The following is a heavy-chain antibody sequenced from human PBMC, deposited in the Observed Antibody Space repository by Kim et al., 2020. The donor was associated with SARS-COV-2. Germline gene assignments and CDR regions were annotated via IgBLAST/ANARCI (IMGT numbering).Heavy chain of an antibody. D-gene: IGHD2-2*01. CDR2: ISYDGSNK. Sequence: GGSLRLSCAASGFTFSSYAMHWVRQAPGKGLEWVAVISYDGSNKYYADSVKGRFTISRDNSKNTLYLQMNSLRAEDTAVYYCASFEDIVVVPAATDYWGQGTLVTVSS. V-gene: IGHV3-30-3*01. J-gene: IGHJ4*02. CDR3: ASFEDIVVVPAATDY. CDR1: GFTFSSYA.